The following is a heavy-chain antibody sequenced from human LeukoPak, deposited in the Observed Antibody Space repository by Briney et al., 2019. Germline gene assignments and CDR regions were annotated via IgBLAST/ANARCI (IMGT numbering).Heavy chain of an antibody. J-gene: IGHJ3*02. V-gene: IGHV4-39*07. D-gene: IGHD2-21*02. CDR1: GDSISSSSYY. CDR2: MSYSGST. Sequence: PSETLSLTCTVSGDSISSSSYYWGWVRQPPGKGLEWIGSMSYSGSTYYNPSLKSRVTISVDTSKNQFSLKLSSVTAADTAVYYCARVKRYCGGDCSDAFDIWGQGTMVTVSS. CDR3: ARVKRYCGGDCSDAFDI.